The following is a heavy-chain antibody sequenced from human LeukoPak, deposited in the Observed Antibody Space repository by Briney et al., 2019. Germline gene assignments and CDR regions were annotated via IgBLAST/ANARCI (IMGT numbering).Heavy chain of an antibody. CDR2: IYYSGST. CDR1: GGSISSGGYY. J-gene: IGHJ3*02. V-gene: IGHV4-31*03. D-gene: IGHD3-22*01. CDR3: ARDRDYYDSSGYYGGRAFDI. Sequence: PSQTLSLTCTVSGGSISSGGYYWSWIRQHPGKGLEWIGYIYYSGSTYYNPSLKSRVTISVDTSKNQFSLKLSSVTAADTAVYYCARDRDYYDSSGYYGGRAFDIWGQGTMVTVSS.